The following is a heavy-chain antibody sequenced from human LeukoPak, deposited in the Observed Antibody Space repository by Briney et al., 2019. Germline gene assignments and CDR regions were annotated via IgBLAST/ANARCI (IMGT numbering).Heavy chain of an antibody. J-gene: IGHJ4*02. D-gene: IGHD3-10*01. Sequence: SETLSLTCTVSGGSLSSGGYYWTWIRQHPGKGLEWIGYIYYSGSTYYNPSLKSRVTISVDTSKNQFSLKLSSVTAADTAVYYCARATWFGQKYYFDYWGQGTLVTVSS. CDR1: GGSLSSGGYY. CDR2: IYYSGST. V-gene: IGHV4-30-4*08. CDR3: ARATWFGQKYYFDY.